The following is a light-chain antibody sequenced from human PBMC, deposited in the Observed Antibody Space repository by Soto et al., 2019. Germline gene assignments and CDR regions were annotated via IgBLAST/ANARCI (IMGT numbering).Light chain of an antibody. J-gene: IGKJ1*01. Sequence: DIQTSQSPSSLSASVGDRVTITCRASQNIGVYLNWYQKKPGKAPKLLIHAASSLHSGVPSTFSGSGSGTDFALTIGSLQPEDFATYYCHQTAANPWTFAQGTKVDIK. V-gene: IGKV1-39*01. CDR1: QNIGVY. CDR3: HQTAANPWT. CDR2: AAS.